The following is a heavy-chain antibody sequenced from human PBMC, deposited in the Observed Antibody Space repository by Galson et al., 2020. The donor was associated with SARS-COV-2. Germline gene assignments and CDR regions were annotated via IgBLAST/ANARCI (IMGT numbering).Heavy chain of an antibody. CDR1: GFSLSTSGMC. CDR3: ARIRPKAVGTTFWYFDL. CDR2: IDWDDDK. J-gene: IGHJ2*01. D-gene: IGHD6-13*01. Sequence: ESGPPLVTPTQTLTLTCTFSGFSLSTSGMCVSWIRQPPGKALEWLARIDWDDDKFYSTSLKTRLTISKDTSKNQVVLTMTNMDPVDTATYYCARIRPKAVGTTFWYFDLWGRGTLVTVSS. V-gene: IGHV2-70*17.